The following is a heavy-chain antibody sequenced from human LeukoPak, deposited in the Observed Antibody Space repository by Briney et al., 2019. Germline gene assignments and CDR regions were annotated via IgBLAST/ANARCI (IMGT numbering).Heavy chain of an antibody. J-gene: IGHJ4*02. CDR3: ARARDNYYDSSGYYYFDY. Sequence: SQTLSLTCAISGDSVSRDTAAWNWVRQSPSRGLEWLGRTYYRSKWYNDYAVSVKSRITINPDTSKNQFSLQLNSVTPEDTAVYYCARARDNYYDSSGYYYFDYWGQGTLVTVSS. D-gene: IGHD3-22*01. V-gene: IGHV6-1*01. CDR2: TYYRSKWYN. CDR1: GDSVSRDTAA.